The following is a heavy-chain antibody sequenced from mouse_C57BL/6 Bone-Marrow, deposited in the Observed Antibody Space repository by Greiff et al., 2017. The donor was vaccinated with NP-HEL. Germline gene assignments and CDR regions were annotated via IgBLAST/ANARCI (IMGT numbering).Heavy chain of an antibody. Sequence: QVQLQQSGAELVRPGSSVKLSCKASGYTFTSYWMHWVKQRPIQGLEWIGNIDPSDSETHYNQKFKDKATLTVDKSSSTAYMQLSSLTSEDSAVYYCAREGWLPLAMDYWGQGTSITVSS. CDR1: GYTFTSYW. V-gene: IGHV1-52*01. CDR2: IDPSDSET. J-gene: IGHJ4*01. CDR3: AREGWLPLAMDY. D-gene: IGHD2-2*01.